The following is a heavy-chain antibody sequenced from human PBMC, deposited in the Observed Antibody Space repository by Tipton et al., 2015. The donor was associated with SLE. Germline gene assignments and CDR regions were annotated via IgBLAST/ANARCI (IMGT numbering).Heavy chain of an antibody. J-gene: IGHJ3*02. V-gene: IGHV4-59*12. D-gene: IGHD3-3*01. Sequence: TLSLTCTVSGDSISSYYWNWIRQPPGKGLEWIGYIYYSGSTHYNPSLKSRITISLDTSKNQFSLKLTSVTAADTAIYYCARDQDDFWSSFDAFDIWGLGTMVTVSS. CDR2: IYYSGST. CDR3: ARDQDDFWSSFDAFDI. CDR1: GDSISSYY.